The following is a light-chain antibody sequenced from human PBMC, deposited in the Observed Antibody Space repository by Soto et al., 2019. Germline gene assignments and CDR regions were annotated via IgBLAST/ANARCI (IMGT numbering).Light chain of an antibody. V-gene: IGLV1-47*01. CDR3: ATWEDSLNSPL. J-gene: IGLJ2*01. Sequence: QSVLTQPPSASGTPGPRVTISCSGRSSNIGSNYVYWYQQFPGTATKLLIYKNNERPSGVPDRFSGSKSGTSAYLAISGLRAEDEADYYCATWEDSLNSPLFGGGTKLTVL. CDR2: KNN. CDR1: SSNIGSNY.